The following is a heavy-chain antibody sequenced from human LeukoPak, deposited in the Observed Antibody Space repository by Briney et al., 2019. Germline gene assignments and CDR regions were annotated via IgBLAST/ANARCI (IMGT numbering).Heavy chain of an antibody. V-gene: IGHV4-59*12. CDR2: IYYSGST. CDR3: ARGGNYWDAFDI. CDR1: GGSISSYY. J-gene: IGHJ3*02. D-gene: IGHD1-26*01. Sequence: SETLSLTCTVSGGSISSYYWSWIRQPPGKGLEWIGYIYYSGSTNYNPSLKSRVTISVDTSKNQFSLKLSSVTAADTAVYFCARGGNYWDAFDIWGQGTMVTVSS.